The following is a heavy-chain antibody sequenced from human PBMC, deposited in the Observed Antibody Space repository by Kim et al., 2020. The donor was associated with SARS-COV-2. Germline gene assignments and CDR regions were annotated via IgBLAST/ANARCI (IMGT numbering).Heavy chain of an antibody. Sequence: SETLSPTCTISGDSFSGSYYWSWVRQPPGKGLEWIGDIYNLGSTNYNPSLESRVTILGDMSKNRFSLKLSSVTPADTAVYYCARRGFVDYWYFDLWGRG. J-gene: IGHJ2*01. D-gene: IGHD2-21*01. V-gene: IGHV4-59*01. CDR1: GDSFSGSYY. CDR2: IYNLGST. CDR3: ARRGFVDYWYFDL.